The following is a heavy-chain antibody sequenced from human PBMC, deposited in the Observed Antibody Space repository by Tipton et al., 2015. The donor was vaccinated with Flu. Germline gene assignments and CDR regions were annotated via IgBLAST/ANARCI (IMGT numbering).Heavy chain of an antibody. CDR2: ISKSGAST. D-gene: IGHD3-3*01. CDR1: GFTVTDGD. CDR3: ARDPNWSPS. Sequence: VQLVQSGGGLIQPGGSLRLSCAVSGFTVTDGDMAWVRQAPGKGLEWVSTISKSGASTAYADSVKGRFAISRDTSKNTVYLQMNSLRVEDTGVYYCARDPNWSPSWGQGTLVTVSS. V-gene: IGHV3-23*04. J-gene: IGHJ5*02.